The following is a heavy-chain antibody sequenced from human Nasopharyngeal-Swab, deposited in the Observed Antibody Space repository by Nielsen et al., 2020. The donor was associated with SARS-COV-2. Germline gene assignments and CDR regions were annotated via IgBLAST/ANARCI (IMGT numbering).Heavy chain of an antibody. Sequence: ASVNVSCKASVYTFTSYYMHWVRQAPGQGLEWMGIINPSGGSTSYAQKFQGRVTMTRDTSTSTVYMELSSLRSEDTAVYYCARDVDSSGYYAWFDPWGQGTLVTVSS. J-gene: IGHJ5*02. CDR3: ARDVDSSGYYAWFDP. D-gene: IGHD3-22*01. V-gene: IGHV1-46*01. CDR2: INPSGGST. CDR1: VYTFTSYY.